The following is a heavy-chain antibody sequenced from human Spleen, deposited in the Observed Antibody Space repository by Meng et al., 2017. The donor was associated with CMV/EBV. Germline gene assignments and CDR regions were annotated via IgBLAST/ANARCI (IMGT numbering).Heavy chain of an antibody. J-gene: IGHJ5*02. D-gene: IGHD2-2*01. CDR2: ISYDGSNK. V-gene: IGHV3-30*04. Sequence: SGFTFNSYAMHWVRQAPGKGLEWVAVISYDGSNKYYADSVKGRFTISRDNSKNTLYLQMNSLRGEDTAVYYCARGIVVVPAAPGWFDPWGQGTLVTVSS. CDR3: ARGIVVVPAAPGWFDP. CDR1: GFTFNSYA.